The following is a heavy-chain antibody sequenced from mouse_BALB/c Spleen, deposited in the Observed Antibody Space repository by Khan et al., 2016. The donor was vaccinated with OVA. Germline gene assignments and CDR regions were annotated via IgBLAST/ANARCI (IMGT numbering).Heavy chain of an antibody. D-gene: IGHD1-1*01. Sequence: EVQLVESGGGLVKPGGSLKLSCAAPGFTFSSYAMSWVRQTPEKRLEWVASISSGGSTYYPDSVKGRFTISRDNARNILYMQMSSLRSEDTAMYYCARDYYYGKGYCEVWGAGTTVTVSS. J-gene: IGHJ1*01. CDR3: ARDYYYGKGYCEV. CDR1: GFTFSSYA. V-gene: IGHV5-6-5*01. CDR2: ISSGGST.